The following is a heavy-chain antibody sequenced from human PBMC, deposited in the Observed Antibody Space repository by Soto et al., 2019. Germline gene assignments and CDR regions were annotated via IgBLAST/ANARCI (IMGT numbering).Heavy chain of an antibody. Sequence: GSLRLSCAASGITLSDFYMTWVRQAPGQGLEWLSYISPGSNYREYADSVKGRHIISRDNAKNSLYLQMSSLRSEGTAVYYCARANPYEVTGIAAAGTLDPWGQGTLVTVSS. J-gene: IGHJ5*02. CDR1: GITLSDFY. V-gene: IGHV3-11*05. CDR3: ARANPYEVTGIAAAGTLDP. CDR2: ISPGSNYR. D-gene: IGHD6-13*01.